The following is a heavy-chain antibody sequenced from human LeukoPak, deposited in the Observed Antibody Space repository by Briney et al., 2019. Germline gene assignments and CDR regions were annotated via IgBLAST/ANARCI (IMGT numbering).Heavy chain of an antibody. Sequence: GGSLRLSCAASGFIFSNYGMDWVRQIPGKGLEWVANIRQDGGEIYYVDSVKGRFTISRDNAKNSLYLEVNSLRAEDTALYYCARILTNYPGWYFDLWGRGTLVTVSS. CDR3: ARILTNYPGWYFDL. V-gene: IGHV3-7*01. CDR2: IRQDGGEI. D-gene: IGHD4/OR15-4a*01. J-gene: IGHJ2*01. CDR1: GFIFSNYG.